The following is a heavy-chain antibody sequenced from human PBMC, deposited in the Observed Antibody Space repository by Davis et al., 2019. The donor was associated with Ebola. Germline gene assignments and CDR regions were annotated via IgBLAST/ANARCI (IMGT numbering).Heavy chain of an antibody. CDR3: ARMPTVTADHWYFDL. J-gene: IGHJ2*01. D-gene: IGHD4-17*01. CDR2: IYYSGST. V-gene: IGHV4-59*01. CDR1: GGSISSYY. Sequence: SETLSLTSTVSGGSISSYYWSWIRQPPGKGLEWIGYIYYSGSTNYNPSLKSRVTISVDTSKNQFSLSLSSVTAADTAVYYCARMPTVTADHWYFDLWGRGTLVAVSS.